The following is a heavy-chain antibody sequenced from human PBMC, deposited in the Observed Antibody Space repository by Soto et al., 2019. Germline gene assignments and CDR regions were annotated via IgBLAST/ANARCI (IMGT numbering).Heavy chain of an antibody. CDR3: AKGFIRDCGGDCTVDT. Sequence: PGGSLRLSCAASGFTFSSYTMSWVRQAPGKGLEWVSGISATGGSTYYADSVKGRFTFSRDNSKNTLYLQMNSLRAEDTAVYYCAKGFIRDCGGDCTVDTWGQGXLVTVSS. CDR2: ISATGGST. D-gene: IGHD2-21*02. CDR1: GFTFSSYT. J-gene: IGHJ5*02. V-gene: IGHV3-23*01.